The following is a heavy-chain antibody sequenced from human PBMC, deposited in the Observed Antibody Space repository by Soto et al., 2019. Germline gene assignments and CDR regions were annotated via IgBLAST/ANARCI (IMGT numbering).Heavy chain of an antibody. Sequence: SVKVSCKASGGTFSSYAISWVRQAPGQGLEWMGGISPIFGTANYAQKFQGRVTITADKSTSTAYMELSSLRSEDTAVYYCASPAVHFTYCDILTAPSPFDYLGQGTLVTVSS. J-gene: IGHJ4*02. V-gene: IGHV1-69*06. CDR2: ISPIFGTA. CDR1: GGTFSSYA. D-gene: IGHD3-9*01. CDR3: ASPAVHFTYCDILTAPSPFDY.